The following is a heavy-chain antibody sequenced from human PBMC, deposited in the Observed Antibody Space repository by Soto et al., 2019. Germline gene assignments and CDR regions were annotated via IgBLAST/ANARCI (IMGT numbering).Heavy chain of an antibody. V-gene: IGHV3-23*01. Sequence: PWGSLTLCCASSVFTFSSYAMNWVRKAPGKGLEWVSTITSNGGTSYADFVMGRFTISRDNSKNTLYLQMNSLRAEDTAVYYCAKDAPGSGWLSDYWGQGTLVTVSS. CDR3: AKDAPGSGWLSDY. D-gene: IGHD3-22*01. CDR1: VFTFSSYA. J-gene: IGHJ4*02. CDR2: ITSNGGT.